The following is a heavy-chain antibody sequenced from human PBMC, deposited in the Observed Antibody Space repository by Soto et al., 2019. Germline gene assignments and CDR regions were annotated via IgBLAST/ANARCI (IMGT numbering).Heavy chain of an antibody. CDR1: GFTFISYA. CDR3: AKDKGSLGAGSYGIFDY. D-gene: IGHD3-10*01. V-gene: IGHV3-23*01. J-gene: IGHJ4*02. CDR2: ISGSGAST. Sequence: EVQLLETGGGLVQPGGSLRLSCAASGFTFISYAMIWFRQAPGKGLEWVSGISGSGASTFYADSLKGRFTISRDNSKNTLYLQMSSLRAEDTAVYYCAKDKGSLGAGSYGIFDYWGQGTLVTVSS.